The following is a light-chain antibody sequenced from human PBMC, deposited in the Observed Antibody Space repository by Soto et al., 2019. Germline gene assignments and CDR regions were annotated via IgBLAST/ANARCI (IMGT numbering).Light chain of an antibody. Sequence: EIVLTQSPGTLSLFRGERATPSCRASQSIATAFLAWYQQKPGQAPRLLIYGASSRAAGIPDRFSGSGSGTDFTLTISRLEPEDFAMYYCQQYESTLKTFGQGTKV. J-gene: IGKJ1*01. CDR1: QSIATAF. CDR2: GAS. CDR3: QQYESTLKT. V-gene: IGKV3-20*01.